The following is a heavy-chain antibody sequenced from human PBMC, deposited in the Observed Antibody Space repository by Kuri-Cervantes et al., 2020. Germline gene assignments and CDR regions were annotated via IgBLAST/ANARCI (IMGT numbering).Heavy chain of an antibody. V-gene: IGHV3-11*01. CDR1: GFTFSDYY. CDR3: ARSSKATRFWSGYPYYGMDV. CDR2: ISSSGSTI. D-gene: IGHD3-3*01. J-gene: IGHJ6*02. Sequence: GGSLRLSCAASGFTFSDYYMSWIRQAPGEGLEWVSYISSSGSTIYYADSVKGRFTISRDNAKNSLYLQMNSLRAEDTAVYYCARSSKATRFWSGYPYYGMDVWGQGTTVTVSS.